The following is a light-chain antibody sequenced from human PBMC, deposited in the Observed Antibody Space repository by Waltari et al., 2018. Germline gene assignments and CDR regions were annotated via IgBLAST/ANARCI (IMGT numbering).Light chain of an antibody. CDR2: YDR. CDR3: HVWHPHVDPGV. J-gene: IGLJ1*01. CDR1: NIGTSS. Sequence: SYVVTQPPSVSVAPGETATITCWGDNIGTSSVHWYQQKAGQAPVLVIFYDRDRPSGIPVRFSGSNSGNTATLTISRVEAGDEARYYCHVWHPHVDPGVFGTGTEVTVL. V-gene: IGLV3-21*04.